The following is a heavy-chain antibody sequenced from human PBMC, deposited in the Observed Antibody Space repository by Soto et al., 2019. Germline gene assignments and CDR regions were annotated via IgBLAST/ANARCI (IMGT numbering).Heavy chain of an antibody. CDR1: GFTVSSNY. Sequence: EVQLVESGGGLVQPGGSLRLSCAASGFTVSSNYMSWVRQAPGKGLEWVSVIYSGGSTYYADSVKGRFTISRDNSKNTLYLQMNSLRAEDTAVYYCARDSYDYGDFDAFDIWGQGTMVTVSS. D-gene: IGHD4-17*01. CDR2: IYSGGST. CDR3: ARDSYDYGDFDAFDI. J-gene: IGHJ3*02. V-gene: IGHV3-66*01.